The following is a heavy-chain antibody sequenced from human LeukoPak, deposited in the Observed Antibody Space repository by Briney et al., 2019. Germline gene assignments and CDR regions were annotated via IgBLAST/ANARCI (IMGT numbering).Heavy chain of an antibody. CDR1: GYTFTDYY. D-gene: IGHD1-1*01. CDR3: TILNSDRV. Sequence: ASVEVSCKASGYTFTDYYIQWVRPAPGQGLEWMGWINPKIGGTNYAQKFQGRVTMTRDTSISTAYMELSSLRSDDTAVFYCTILNSDRVWGQGTLVTVSS. CDR2: INPKIGGT. J-gene: IGHJ4*02. V-gene: IGHV1-2*02.